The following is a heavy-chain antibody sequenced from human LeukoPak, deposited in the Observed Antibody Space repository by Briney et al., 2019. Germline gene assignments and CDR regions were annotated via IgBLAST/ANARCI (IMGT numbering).Heavy chain of an antibody. Sequence: SETLSLTCAVYGGSFSGYYWSWIRQPPGKGLEWIGEINHSGSTNYNPSLKSRVTISVDTSKNQFPLKLSSVTAADTAVYYCARGDVTAAPYFDYWGQGTLVTVSS. J-gene: IGHJ4*02. D-gene: IGHD2-21*02. CDR3: ARGDVTAAPYFDY. CDR2: INHSGST. V-gene: IGHV4-34*01. CDR1: GGSFSGYY.